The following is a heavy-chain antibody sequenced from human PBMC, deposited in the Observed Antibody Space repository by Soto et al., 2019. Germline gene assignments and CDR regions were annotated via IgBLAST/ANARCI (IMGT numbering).Heavy chain of an antibody. CDR2: TSGGGDTT. V-gene: IGHV3-23*01. J-gene: IGHJ4*02. Sequence: EVQLLESGGGLVQPGGSLRLSCAASGFTFNNYAMTWVRQAPGKGLEWVSATSGGGDTTSYADSVKGRFTVSRGGSKNTLYLQMSSLRAEDTALYYCAKGRGGSGSLTPRVDFWGQGTLVTVSS. CDR1: GFTFNNYA. D-gene: IGHD3-10*01. CDR3: AKGRGGSGSLTPRVDF.